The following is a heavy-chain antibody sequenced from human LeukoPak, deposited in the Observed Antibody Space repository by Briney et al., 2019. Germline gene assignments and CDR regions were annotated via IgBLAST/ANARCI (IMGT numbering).Heavy chain of an antibody. V-gene: IGHV4-39*07. Sequence: SETLSLTCTVSGGSISSSSYYWGWIRQPRGKGLEWIGSIYYSGSTYYNPSLKSRVTISVDTSKNQFSLKLSSVTAADTAVYYCARDQNNLYSNYGAFDIWGQGTMVTVSS. CDR1: GGSISSSSYY. D-gene: IGHD4-11*01. J-gene: IGHJ3*02. CDR3: ARDQNNLYSNYGAFDI. CDR2: IYYSGST.